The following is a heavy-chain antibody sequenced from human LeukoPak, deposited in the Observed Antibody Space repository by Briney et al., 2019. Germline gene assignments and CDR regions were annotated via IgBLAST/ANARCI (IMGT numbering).Heavy chain of an antibody. CDR1: GFTFTTHD. J-gene: IGHJ4*02. CDR2: MNPGSGDT. D-gene: IGHD2/OR15-2a*01. V-gene: IGHV1-8*01. Sequence: ASVKVSCKPSGFTFTTHDINWVRQATGQGLEWMGWMNPGSGDTGYAQRFQGRVTMTRDTSINTAYMELNSLTSEDAAVYYCARGLGSYSTTWYPPLRYWGQGTLVTVSS. CDR3: ARGLGSYSTTWYPPLRY.